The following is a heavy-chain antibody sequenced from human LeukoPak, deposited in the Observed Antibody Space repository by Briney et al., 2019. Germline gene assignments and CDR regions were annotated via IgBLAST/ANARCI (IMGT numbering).Heavy chain of an antibody. J-gene: IGHJ4*02. CDR2: IYHSGST. CDR3: ARVREDSSGWQFGLDY. V-gene: IGHV4-38-2*02. Sequence: PSETLSLTCTVSGYSINSAYYWGWIRQPPGKGLEWIGSIYHSGSTYYNPSLKSRVTISVDTSKNQFSLKLRSVTAADTAAYYCARVREDSSGWQFGLDYWGQGTLVTVSS. CDR1: GYSINSAYY. D-gene: IGHD3-22*01.